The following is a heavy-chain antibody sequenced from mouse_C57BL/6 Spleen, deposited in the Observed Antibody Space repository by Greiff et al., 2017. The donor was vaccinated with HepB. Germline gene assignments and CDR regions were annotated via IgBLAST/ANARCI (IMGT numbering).Heavy chain of an antibody. V-gene: IGHV1-47*01. Sequence: VKLMESGAELVKPGASVKMSCKASGYTFTTYPIEWMKQNHGKSLEWIGNFHPYNDDTKYNEKFKGKATLTVEKSSSTVYLELSRLTSDDSAVYYCARRAYSNYVAWFAYWGQGTLVTVSA. CDR2: FHPYNDDT. CDR3: ARRAYSNYVAWFAY. CDR1: GYTFTTYP. D-gene: IGHD2-5*01. J-gene: IGHJ3*01.